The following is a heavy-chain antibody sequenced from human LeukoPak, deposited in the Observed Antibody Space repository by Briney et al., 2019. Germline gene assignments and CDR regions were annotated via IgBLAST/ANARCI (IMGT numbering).Heavy chain of an antibody. CDR2: FYISGST. CDR1: GRSISIYY. Sequence: SQTLSLTCTVSGRSISIYYWPWIRQPAGKALEWLGRFYISGSTNYNPSLKSRVSMSVDTSKSQFSLRLNSVTAADTAVYYCARDFLLQSEGLFDYWGQGTLVTVSS. V-gene: IGHV4-4*07. D-gene: IGHD4-11*01. J-gene: IGHJ4*02. CDR3: ARDFLLQSEGLFDY.